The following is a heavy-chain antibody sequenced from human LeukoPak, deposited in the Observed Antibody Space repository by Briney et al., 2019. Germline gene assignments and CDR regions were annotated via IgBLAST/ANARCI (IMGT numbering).Heavy chain of an antibody. Sequence: SETLSLTCTVSGGSISSSSYYWGWIRQPPGKGLEWIGSIYYSGSTYYNPSLKSRVTISVDTSKNQFSLKLSSVTAADTAVYYCARVLRYSGYAMGGGVDPWGQGTLVTVSS. CDR1: GGSISSSSYY. V-gene: IGHV4-39*07. CDR3: ARVLRYSGYAMGGGVDP. CDR2: IYYSGST. D-gene: IGHD5-12*01. J-gene: IGHJ5*02.